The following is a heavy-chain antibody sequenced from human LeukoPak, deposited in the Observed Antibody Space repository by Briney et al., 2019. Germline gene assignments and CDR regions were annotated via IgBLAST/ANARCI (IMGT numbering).Heavy chain of an antibody. V-gene: IGHV4-59*02. CDR2: IYYSGST. J-gene: IGHJ4*02. D-gene: IGHD3-3*01. CDR1: GGSVGTYS. CDR3: ARDTIFGVVITLGY. Sequence: PSETLSLTCTVSGGSVGTYSWSWIRQPPGKGLEWIGYIYYSGSTNYSPSLKSRVTISVDTSKNQFSLKLSSVTAADTAVYYCARDTIFGVVITLGYWGQGILVTVSS.